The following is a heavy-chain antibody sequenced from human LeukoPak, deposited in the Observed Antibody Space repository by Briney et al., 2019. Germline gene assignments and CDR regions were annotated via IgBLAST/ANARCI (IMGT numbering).Heavy chain of an antibody. CDR3: AKGPLRGTAAAIDY. V-gene: IGHV3-30*04. J-gene: IGHJ4*02. Sequence: GGSLRLSCSASGFTFSSYAMHWVRQAPGKGLEWVAVISYDGRNIHYPDSVKGRFTISRDISTDTLWLQMDSLRTEDTAVYYCAKGPLRGTAAAIDYWGQGTLVTVSS. CDR2: ISYDGRNI. CDR1: GFTFSSYA. D-gene: IGHD2-2*01.